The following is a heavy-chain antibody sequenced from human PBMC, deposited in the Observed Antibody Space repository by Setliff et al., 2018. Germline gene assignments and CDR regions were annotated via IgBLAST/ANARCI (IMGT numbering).Heavy chain of an antibody. CDR1: GYTFTSYG. Sequence: SVKVSCKASGYTFTSYGISWVRQAPGQGLEWVGGILPLFGSATYARKFQGRVTITADESTSTTYMEVSSLTSEDTAEYFCARGPISGSGTYYGADWGQGTLVTVSS. V-gene: IGHV1-69*13. CDR3: ARGPISGSGTYYGAD. CDR2: ILPLFGSA. J-gene: IGHJ4*02. D-gene: IGHD3-10*01.